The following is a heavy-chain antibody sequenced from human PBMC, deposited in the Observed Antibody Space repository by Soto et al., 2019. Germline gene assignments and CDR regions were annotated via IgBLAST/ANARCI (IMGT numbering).Heavy chain of an antibody. V-gene: IGHV1-69*18. D-gene: IGHD5-18*01. Sequence: QVQLVQSGTEVKKPGASVKVSCKASGGTFSRAGFHWVRQAPGQGLEWMGMIVPSVDTTNYAQKFQARVTISADQFTSKVYMELRSLRSEDTAVYYCARWPQPPDTADPYAVDVWGQGTRVIVSS. J-gene: IGHJ6*02. CDR3: ARWPQPPDTADPYAVDV. CDR1: GGTFSRAG. CDR2: IVPSVDTT.